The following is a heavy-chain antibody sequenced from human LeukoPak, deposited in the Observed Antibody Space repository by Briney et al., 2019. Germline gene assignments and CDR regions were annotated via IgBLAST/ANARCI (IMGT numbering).Heavy chain of an antibody. CDR2: FYYSGST. D-gene: IGHD6-19*01. CDR1: GGSISSSLYY. CDR3: TTTTRGWYGVGDY. Sequence: PSETLSLTCTVSGGSISSSLYYWGWIRQAPGKGLESIGSFYYSGSTYYNASLKSRVTISVDTSTSQFSLKLSSVTATYTAVYYCTTTTRGWYGVGDYWGQGTLVTVSS. J-gene: IGHJ4*02. V-gene: IGHV4-39*01.